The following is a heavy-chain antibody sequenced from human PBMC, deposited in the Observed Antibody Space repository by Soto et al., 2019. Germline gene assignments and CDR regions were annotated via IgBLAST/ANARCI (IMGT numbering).Heavy chain of an antibody. J-gene: IGHJ3*02. V-gene: IGHV3-21*01. CDR3: ARDRGLITMVRGVSLRGNAFDI. Sequence: GSLRLSCAASGFTFSSYSMNWVRQAPGKGLEWVSSISSSSSYIYYADSVKGRFTISRDNAKNSLYLQMNSLRAEDTAVYYCARDRGLITMVRGVSLRGNAFDIWGQGTMVTVSS. D-gene: IGHD3-10*01. CDR1: GFTFSSYS. CDR2: ISSSSSYI.